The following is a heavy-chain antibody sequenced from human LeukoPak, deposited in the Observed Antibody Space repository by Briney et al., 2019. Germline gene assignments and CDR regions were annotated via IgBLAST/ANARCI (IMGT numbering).Heavy chain of an antibody. V-gene: IGHV3-48*03. J-gene: IGHJ1*01. CDR1: GFIFSNYE. Sequence: GGSLRLSCAGSGFIFSNYEMNWVRQAPGKGLEWVSYISSTGSDIYYADSVKGRFTISRDNAENSLYLQMNSLRAEDTAVYYCAAAAYRFQHWGQGTLVTASS. D-gene: IGHD6-13*01. CDR3: AAAAYRFQH. CDR2: ISSTGSDI.